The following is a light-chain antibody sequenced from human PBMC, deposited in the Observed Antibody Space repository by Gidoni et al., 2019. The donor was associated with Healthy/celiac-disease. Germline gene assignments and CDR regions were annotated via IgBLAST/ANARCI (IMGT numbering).Light chain of an antibody. Sequence: EIVLTQSPATLSLSPGERATLSCRASQSVSSYLAWYQQKPGQAPRLLIYDASNRATGIPARFSGSGSGTDFTLTISSLEPEDFAVYYCQQRSNSYIFGQXTKLEIK. CDR3: QQRSNSYI. V-gene: IGKV3-11*01. J-gene: IGKJ2*01. CDR1: QSVSSY. CDR2: DAS.